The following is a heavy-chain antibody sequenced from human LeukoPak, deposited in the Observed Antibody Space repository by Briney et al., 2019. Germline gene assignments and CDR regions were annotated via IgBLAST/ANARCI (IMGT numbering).Heavy chain of an antibody. CDR2: IYYSGTT. J-gene: IGHJ4*02. Sequence: SETLSLTCTVSGDSISNSNFYWGWIRQSPGKGLEWIGTIYYSGTTYHNPSLKSRVAISLDTSKNQFSLKLSSVTAADTAVYYCARDQRLDYYGSGSESAFDYWGQGTLVTVSS. CDR3: ARDQRLDYYGSGSESAFDY. CDR1: GDSISNSNFY. V-gene: IGHV4-39*07. D-gene: IGHD3-10*01.